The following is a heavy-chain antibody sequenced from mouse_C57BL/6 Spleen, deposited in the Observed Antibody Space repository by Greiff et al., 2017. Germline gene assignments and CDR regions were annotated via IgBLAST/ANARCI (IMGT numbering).Heavy chain of an antibody. CDR3: ARGRSYGSDGYYYAMDY. Sequence: VQLKESGPELVKPGASVKISCKASGYSFTDYNMNWVKQSNGKSLEWIGVINPNYGTTSYNQKFKGKATLTVDQSSSTAYMQLNSLTSEDSAVYYCARGRSYGSDGYYYAMDYWGQGTSVTVSS. CDR2: INPNYGTT. CDR1: GYSFTDYN. D-gene: IGHD1-1*01. J-gene: IGHJ4*01. V-gene: IGHV1-39*01.